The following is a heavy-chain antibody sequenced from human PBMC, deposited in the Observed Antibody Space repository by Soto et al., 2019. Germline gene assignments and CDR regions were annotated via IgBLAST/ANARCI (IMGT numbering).Heavy chain of an antibody. J-gene: IGHJ3*02. V-gene: IGHV3-23*01. CDR3: ARRDLIVVVVAGGRDAFDI. CDR1: GFTFSSYA. Sequence: PGGSLRLSCAASGFTFSSYAMSWVRQAPGKGLEWVSAISGSGGSTYYADSVKGRLTISRDNSKNTLYLQMNSLRAEDTAVYYCARRDLIVVVVAGGRDAFDIWGQGTMVTVSS. CDR2: ISGSGGST. D-gene: IGHD2-15*01.